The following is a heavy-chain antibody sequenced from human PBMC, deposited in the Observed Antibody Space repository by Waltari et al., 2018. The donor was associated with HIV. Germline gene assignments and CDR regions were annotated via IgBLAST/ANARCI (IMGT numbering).Heavy chain of an antibody. CDR1: GFTLGSHW. V-gene: IGHV3-7*01. CDR3: ARDRHYDILTGSYFDY. CDR2: IKQDGSEK. D-gene: IGHD3-9*01. J-gene: IGHJ4*02. Sequence: EVQLVESGGGLVQPGGSLRRSCAASGFTLGSHWMSWVRQAPGKGLEWVANIKQDGSEKYYVDSVKGRFTISRDNAKNSLYLQMNSLRAEDTAVYYCARDRHYDILTGSYFDYWGQGTLVTVSS.